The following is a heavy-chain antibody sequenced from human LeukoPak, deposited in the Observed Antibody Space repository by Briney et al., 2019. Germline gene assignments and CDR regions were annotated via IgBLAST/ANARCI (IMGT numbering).Heavy chain of an antibody. D-gene: IGHD4-11*01. J-gene: IGHJ6*03. V-gene: IGHV4-34*01. CDR1: GGSFSGYY. CDR2: INHSGSA. Sequence: SETLSLTCAVYGGSFSGYYWSWIRQPPGKGLGWIGEINHSGSANYNPSLKSRVTISVDTSKNQFSLKLSSVTAADTAVYYCARERAVTTSNYYYMDVWGKGTTVTVSS. CDR3: ARERAVTTSNYYYMDV.